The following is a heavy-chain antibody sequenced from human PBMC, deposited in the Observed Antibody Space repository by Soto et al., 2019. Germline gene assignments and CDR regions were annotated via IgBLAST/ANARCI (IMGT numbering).Heavy chain of an antibody. CDR3: ARGFTIAVAGSNWFDP. CDR1: GYTFTSYG. Sequence: ASVKVSCKASGYTFTSYGISWVRQAPGQGLEWKGWISAYNGNTNYAQKLQGRVTMTTDTSTSTAYMELRSLRSDDTAVYYCARGFTIAVAGSNWFDPWGQGTLVTVLL. D-gene: IGHD6-19*01. J-gene: IGHJ5*02. V-gene: IGHV1-18*01. CDR2: ISAYNGNT.